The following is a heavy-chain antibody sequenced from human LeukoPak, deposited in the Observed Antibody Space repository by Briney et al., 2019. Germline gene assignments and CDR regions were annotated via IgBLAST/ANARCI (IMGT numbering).Heavy chain of an antibody. J-gene: IGHJ6*03. Sequence: ASVKVSCKASGGTFSSYAITWVRQAPGQGLEWMGGIIPMFGTANYEQKFQGRVTISADESTSTAYMELSSLRSEDTAVYYCARGIVVPGAIAYYYYMAVWGKPTTVTDSS. CDR1: GGTFSSYA. V-gene: IGHV1-69*13. D-gene: IGHD2-2*02. CDR3: ARGIVVPGAIAYYYYMAV. CDR2: IIPMFGTA.